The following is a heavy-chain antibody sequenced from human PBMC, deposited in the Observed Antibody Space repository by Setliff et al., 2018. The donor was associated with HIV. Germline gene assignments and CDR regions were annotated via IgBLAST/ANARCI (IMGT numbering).Heavy chain of an antibody. Sequence: SSETLSLTCAVYGGSFSDYYWSWIRQPPGKGLEWIGEINRGGSTNYNPSLKSRVTISVDTSKNQFSLKLSSVTAADTAVYYCAAASSWDPLLDYWGQGTLVTVSS. CDR1: GGSFSDYY. J-gene: IGHJ4*02. CDR3: AAASSWDPLLDY. V-gene: IGHV4-34*01. D-gene: IGHD6-13*01. CDR2: INRGGST.